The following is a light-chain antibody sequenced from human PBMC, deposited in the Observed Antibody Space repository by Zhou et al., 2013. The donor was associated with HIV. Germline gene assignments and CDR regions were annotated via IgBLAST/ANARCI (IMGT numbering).Light chain of an antibody. CDR2: DTS. J-gene: IGKJ1*01. CDR1: QSVNNF. V-gene: IGKV3-11*01. Sequence: EIVLTQSPATLSLSPGDRATLSCRASQSVNNFLAWYQQKPGQAPRLLMYDTSKRATGIPARFSGSGSGTDFTLTISRLEPEDFAVYYCQQRSNWPWTFGQGTKVEIK. CDR3: QQRSNWPWT.